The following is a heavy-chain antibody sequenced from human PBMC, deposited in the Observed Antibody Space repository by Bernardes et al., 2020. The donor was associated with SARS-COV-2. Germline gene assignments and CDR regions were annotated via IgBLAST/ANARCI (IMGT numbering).Heavy chain of an antibody. D-gene: IGHD2-21*02. Sequence: GGSLRLSCAASGFTFDDYAMHWVRQAPGKGLEWVSGISWNSGSIGYADSVKGRFTISRDNAKNSLYLQMNSLRAEDTALYYCAALPGAYCGGDCYPIAFDIWGQGTMVTVSS. CDR3: AALPGAYCGGDCYPIAFDI. J-gene: IGHJ3*02. CDR1: GFTFDDYA. CDR2: ISWNSGSI. V-gene: IGHV3-9*01.